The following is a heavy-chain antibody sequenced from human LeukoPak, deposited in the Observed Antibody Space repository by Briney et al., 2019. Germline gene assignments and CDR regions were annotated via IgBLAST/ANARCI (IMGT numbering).Heavy chain of an antibody. J-gene: IGHJ4*02. Sequence: PGGSLRLSCAASGFTFNIYWMSWVRQAPGKGLEWVANTNQDGSEKYYVDSVKGRFTISRDSAKNSLYLQMNSLRAEDTAVYYCARDKSYGDSVDYWGQGTLVTVSS. CDR1: GFTFNIYW. V-gene: IGHV3-7*05. CDR3: ARDKSYGDSVDY. CDR2: TNQDGSEK. D-gene: IGHD2-21*02.